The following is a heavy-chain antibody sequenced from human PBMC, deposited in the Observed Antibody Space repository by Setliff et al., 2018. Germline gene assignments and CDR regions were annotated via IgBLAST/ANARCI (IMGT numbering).Heavy chain of an antibody. CDR3: AKGQFSYCGGDCLDAFDI. J-gene: IGHJ3*02. CDR1: GYTFTSYG. V-gene: IGHV1-18*01. D-gene: IGHD2-21*01. Sequence: ASVKVSCKASGYTFTSYGISWVRQAPGQGLEWMGWISAYNGNTNYAQKLRGRVTMTTDTSTSTAYMELRSLRSDDTAVYYCAKGQFSYCGGDCLDAFDIWGQGTMVTVSS. CDR2: ISAYNGNT.